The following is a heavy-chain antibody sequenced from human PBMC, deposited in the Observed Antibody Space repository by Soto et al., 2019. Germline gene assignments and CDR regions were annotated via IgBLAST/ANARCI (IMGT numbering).Heavy chain of an antibody. CDR2: ISPDDSDI. CDR1: GNRFADYW. CDR3: ARQLGQSSSSWYAFDI. J-gene: IGHJ3*02. V-gene: IGHV5-51*01. D-gene: IGHD6-13*01. Sequence: XDSLKVSWKCSGNRFADYWIALVLQMPGKGLECMGIISPDDSDIRYSPSFRGQVTISADNSISTAYLQWSSLRASDTAIYYCARQLGQSSSSWYAFDICGQRTMVTVSS.